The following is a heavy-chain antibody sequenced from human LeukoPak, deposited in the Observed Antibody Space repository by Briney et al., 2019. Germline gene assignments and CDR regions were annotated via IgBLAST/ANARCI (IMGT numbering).Heavy chain of an antibody. J-gene: IGHJ6*02. CDR2: INPNSGGT. CDR1: GYTFTGYY. CDR3: ARVPVECSGGSCYYYGMDV. D-gene: IGHD2-15*01. V-gene: IGHV1-2*02. Sequence: ASVKVSCKASGYTFTGYYMHWVRQSPGQGLEWMGWINPNSGGTNYAQKFQGRVTMTRDTSISTAYTELSRLRSDDTAVYYCARVPVECSGGSCYYYGMDVWGQGTTVTVSS.